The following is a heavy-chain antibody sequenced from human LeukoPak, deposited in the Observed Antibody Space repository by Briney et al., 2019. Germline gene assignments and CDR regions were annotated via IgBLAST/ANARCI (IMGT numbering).Heavy chain of an antibody. D-gene: IGHD2/OR15-2a*01. CDR3: ARVFYTSGFDP. V-gene: IGHV1-2*02. Sequence: ASVKVSCKASGYTFTGYYMHWVRQAPGQGLEWMGWINPNSGGTNYAQKFQGRVTMTRDTSISTAYMDLSSLRSDDTAIYYCARVFYTSGFDPWGQGTLVTVSS. J-gene: IGHJ5*02. CDR1: GYTFTGYY. CDR2: INPNSGGT.